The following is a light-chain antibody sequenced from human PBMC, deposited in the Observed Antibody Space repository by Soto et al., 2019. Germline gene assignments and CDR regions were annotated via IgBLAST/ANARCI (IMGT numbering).Light chain of an antibody. V-gene: IGLV2-14*01. CDR3: SSYTSSSTLYV. J-gene: IGLJ1*01. CDR1: SSDVGGYNY. Sequence: QSALTQPASVSGSPGQSITISCTGTSSDVGGYNYVSWYQQHPGKAPKLMIYDVSNRPSGVSNRVSGSKSGNTACLTISELQAEDEADYYCSSYTSSSTLYVFGTGTKVTVL. CDR2: DVS.